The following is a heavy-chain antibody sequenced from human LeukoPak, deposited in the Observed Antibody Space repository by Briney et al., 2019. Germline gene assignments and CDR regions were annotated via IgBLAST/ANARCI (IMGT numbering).Heavy chain of an antibody. CDR1: GGTFSSYG. CDR3: ARDEGILGSHF. V-gene: IGHV1-69*04. Sequence: ASVKVSCKTSGGTFSSYGIVWVRQAPGQGLEWLGRIIPVFNIANYARKFQGRVSITADKSTTTAYMELTSLTSEDTAVYFRARDEGILGSHFWGQGTLVTVSS. CDR2: IIPVFNIA. J-gene: IGHJ4*02. D-gene: IGHD3-16*01.